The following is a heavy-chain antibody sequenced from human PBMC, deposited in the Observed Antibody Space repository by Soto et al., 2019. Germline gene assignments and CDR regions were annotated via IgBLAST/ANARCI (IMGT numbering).Heavy chain of an antibody. D-gene: IGHD2-2*01. V-gene: IGHV3-21*01. Sequence: GGSLRLSCAASGFTFSSYSMNWVRQAPGKGLEWVSSISSSSSYIYYADSVKGRFNISRDNAKNSLYLQMNSLRAEDTAVYYCSREDCSSTSCYAFDIWGQGTMVTVSS. J-gene: IGHJ3*02. CDR2: ISSSSSYI. CDR3: SREDCSSTSCYAFDI. CDR1: GFTFSSYS.